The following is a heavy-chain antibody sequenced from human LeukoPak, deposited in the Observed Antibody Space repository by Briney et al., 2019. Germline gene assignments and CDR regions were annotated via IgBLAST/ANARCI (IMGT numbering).Heavy chain of an antibody. CDR1: GFTFSSYS. V-gene: IGHV3-7*01. CDR2: IKTDGSQI. Sequence: PGGSLRLSCAASGFTFSSYSMNWVRQAPGKGLEWVANIKTDGSQIYYVDSVKGRFTISRDNAKNSLYLQMNSLRAEDTAVYYCASNSLDHSYGHKRTDYWGQGTPVTVSS. CDR3: ASNSLDHSYGHKRTDY. J-gene: IGHJ4*02. D-gene: IGHD5-18*01.